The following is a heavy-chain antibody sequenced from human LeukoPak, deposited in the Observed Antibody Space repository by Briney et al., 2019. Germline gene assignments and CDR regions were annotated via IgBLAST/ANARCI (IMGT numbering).Heavy chain of an antibody. V-gene: IGHV6-1*01. J-gene: IGHJ3*02. Sequence: SQTLSLTCAISGDSVSTNSAGWHWLRRSPSRGLEWLGRTYYRAKWYNDYAVSVKSRITINPDTSKNQFSLQLNSVTPEDTAVYYCARDRNTATIPHAFDIWGQGTMVTVSS. D-gene: IGHD5-18*01. CDR2: TYYRAKWYN. CDR1: GDSVSTNSAG. CDR3: ARDRNTATIPHAFDI.